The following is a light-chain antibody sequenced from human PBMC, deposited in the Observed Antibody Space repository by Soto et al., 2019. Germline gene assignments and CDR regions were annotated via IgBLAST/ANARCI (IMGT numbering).Light chain of an antibody. Sequence: QSALTQPASVSGSPGQSITISCTGTSRDVGGYNYVSWYQQHPGKAPKVIIYDVSNRPSGVSNRFSASKSGNTASLTISGLQAEDEGYYYCSSYTGSNTLIYVFGTGTQLTVL. J-gene: IGLJ1*01. CDR3: SSYTGSNTLIYV. V-gene: IGLV2-14*03. CDR1: SRDVGGYNY. CDR2: DVS.